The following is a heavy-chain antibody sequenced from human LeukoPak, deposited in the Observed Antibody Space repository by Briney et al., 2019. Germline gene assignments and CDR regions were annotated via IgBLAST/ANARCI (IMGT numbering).Heavy chain of an antibody. V-gene: IGHV1-18*01. CDR3: ARDGNGPADY. J-gene: IGHJ4*02. CDR1: VYTFISYG. Sequence: ASVKVSCKASVYTFISYGISLVRQAPGQGLEWMGWISGYNGNTNYAQKFQGRVTMTTDTSTSTVYMELRSLRSDDTAVYYCARDGNGPADYWGQGTLVTVSS. CDR2: ISGYNGNT. D-gene: IGHD2-8*01.